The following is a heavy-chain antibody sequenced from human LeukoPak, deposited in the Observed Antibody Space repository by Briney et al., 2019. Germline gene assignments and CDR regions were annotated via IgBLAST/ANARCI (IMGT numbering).Heavy chain of an antibody. J-gene: IGHJ4*01. Sequence: ASVKVSCKASGYTFSSYGISWVRQAPGQGLEWMGWISPYNGNTNYAQKFQGRVTLTTDTSTNTAYMELKSLTSDDTAVYYCATTRPVSGTSPGYWGHGTLVTVSS. CDR2: ISPYNGNT. D-gene: IGHD1-7*01. CDR1: GYTFSSYG. V-gene: IGHV1-18*01. CDR3: ATTRPVSGTSPGY.